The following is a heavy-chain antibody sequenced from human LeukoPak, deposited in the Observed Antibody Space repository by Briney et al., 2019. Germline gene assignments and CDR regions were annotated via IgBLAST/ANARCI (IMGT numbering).Heavy chain of an antibody. J-gene: IGHJ4*02. CDR2: IYSGGST. D-gene: IGHD3-22*01. CDR3: ARTTYYYDSSGYFDY. CDR1: GLTVSSNY. Sequence: PGGSLRLSCAASGLTVSSNYMSWVRQAPGKGLEWVSVIYSGGSTYYADSVKGRFTISRDNFKNTLYLQMNSLRAEDTAVYYCARTTYYYDSSGYFDYWGQGTLVTVSS. V-gene: IGHV3-53*01.